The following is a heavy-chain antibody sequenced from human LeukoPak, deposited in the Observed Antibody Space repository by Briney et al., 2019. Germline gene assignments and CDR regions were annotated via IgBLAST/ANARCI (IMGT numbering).Heavy chain of an antibody. V-gene: IGHV1-69*02. Sequence: AASVKVSCKASGGTFSSYTISWVRQAPGQGLEWMGRIIPILGIANYAQKFQGRVTITADKSTSTAYMELSGLRSEDTAVYYCASDCSGGSCYGKYYYYYYMDVWGKGTTVTVSS. J-gene: IGHJ6*03. CDR2: IIPILGIA. D-gene: IGHD2-15*01. CDR3: ASDCSGGSCYGKYYYYYYMDV. CDR1: GGTFSSYT.